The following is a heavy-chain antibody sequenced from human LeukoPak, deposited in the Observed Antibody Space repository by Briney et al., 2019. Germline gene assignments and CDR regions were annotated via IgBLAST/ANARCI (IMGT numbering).Heavy chain of an antibody. D-gene: IGHD6-13*01. V-gene: IGHV4-39*07. CDR1: GGSISSGNYY. J-gene: IGHJ5*02. Sequence: PSETLSLTCTVSGGSISSGNYYWGWIRQPPGKGLEWIGSISHSGSTYYNASLKSRVRISVDTSKNQFSLKLSSVTAADTAVYYCARGNFPIPYSSRSFWFDPWGQGTLVTVSS. CDR3: ARGNFPIPYSSRSFWFDP. CDR2: ISHSGST.